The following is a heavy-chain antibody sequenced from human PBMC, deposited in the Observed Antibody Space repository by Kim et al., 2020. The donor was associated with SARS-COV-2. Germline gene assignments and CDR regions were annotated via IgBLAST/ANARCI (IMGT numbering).Heavy chain of an antibody. V-gene: IGHV4-34*01. Sequence: SLKSRVTISVDTAKNQFSLKLSSVTAADTAVYYCARRGHYGYYYYYGMDVWGQGTTVTVSS. D-gene: IGHD3-10*01. CDR3: ARRGHYGYYYYYGMDV. J-gene: IGHJ6*02.